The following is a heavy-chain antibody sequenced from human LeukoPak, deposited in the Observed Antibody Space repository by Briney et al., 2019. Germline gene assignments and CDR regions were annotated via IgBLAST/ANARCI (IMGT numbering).Heavy chain of an antibody. CDR2: INPSGGST. CDR3: AREKLGSSGWGAPFDY. V-gene: IGHV1-46*01. D-gene: IGHD6-19*01. CDR1: GYTFTSYY. J-gene: IGHJ4*02. Sequence: ASVKVSCKASGYTFTSYYMHWVRQAPGQGLEWMGIINPSGGSTSYAQKFQGRVTMTRDMSTSTVYMELSSLRSEDTAVYYCAREKLGSSGWGAPFDYWGQGTLVTVSS.